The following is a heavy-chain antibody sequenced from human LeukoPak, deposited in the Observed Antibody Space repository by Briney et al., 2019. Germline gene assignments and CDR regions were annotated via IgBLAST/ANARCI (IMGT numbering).Heavy chain of an antibody. J-gene: IGHJ5*02. Sequence: PSETLSLTCTVSGGSIGSSSYYWGWIRQPPGKGLEWIGSIYYSGSTYYNPSLKSRVTISVDTSKNQFSLKLSSVTAADTAVYYCARDFKEAGFDPWGQGTLVTVSS. D-gene: IGHD6-19*01. CDR2: IYYSGST. CDR1: GGSIGSSSYY. V-gene: IGHV4-39*07. CDR3: ARDFKEAGFDP.